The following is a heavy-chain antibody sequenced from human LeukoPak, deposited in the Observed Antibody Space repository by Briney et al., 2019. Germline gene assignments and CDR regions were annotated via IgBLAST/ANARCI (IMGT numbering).Heavy chain of an antibody. CDR2: ISDSGGST. CDR1: GFTFSSYA. D-gene: IGHD6-13*01. Sequence: GGSLRLSCAASGFTFSSYAMSWVRQAPGKGLEWVSTISDSGGSTYYADSVKGRFTIVRDNFKNTLYLQMNSLRAEDTAVYYCAKEPPGSSWYTYWGQGTLVTVSS. J-gene: IGHJ4*02. V-gene: IGHV3-23*01. CDR3: AKEPPGSSWYTY.